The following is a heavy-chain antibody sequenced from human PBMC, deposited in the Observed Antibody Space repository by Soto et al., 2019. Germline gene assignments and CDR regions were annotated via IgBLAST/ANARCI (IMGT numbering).Heavy chain of an antibody. D-gene: IGHD6-19*01. V-gene: IGHV6-1*01. J-gene: IGHJ3*02. CDR1: VDRVNITSAA. Sequence: SQPVSLTCAITVDRVNITSAACNWVRPSPSRGLEWLGRTYYRSKWYNDYAVSVKSRITIDPDTSKNQFSLQLNSVTPDDTAVYYCAREVAATANAFVSWGQGTVVTV. CDR2: TYYRSKWYN. CDR3: AREVAATANAFVS.